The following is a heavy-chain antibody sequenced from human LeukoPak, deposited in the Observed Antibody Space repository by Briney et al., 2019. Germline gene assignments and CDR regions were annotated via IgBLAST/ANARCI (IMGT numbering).Heavy chain of an antibody. D-gene: IGHD3-22*01. CDR3: ARVPGNYYDSSGYYTYFDY. V-gene: IGHV3-23*01. J-gene: IGHJ4*02. CDR1: GFTFSTYG. Sequence: GGSLRLSCAASGFTFSTYGMSWVRQAPGKGLEWVSAISGSGGGSTYYADSVKGRFTISRDNSKNTLYLQMNSLRAEDTAVYYCARVPGNYYDSSGYYTYFDYWGQGTLVTVSS. CDR2: ISGSGGGST.